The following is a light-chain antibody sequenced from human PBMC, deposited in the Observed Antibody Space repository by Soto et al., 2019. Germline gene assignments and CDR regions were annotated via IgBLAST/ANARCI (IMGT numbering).Light chain of an antibody. CDR3: QQRLSTPLT. Sequence: DIQMTQSPSSLSASVGDRVTITCRASQSITNYLNWYQQKPGKAPKLLIHTTFNLQSGVPSRFSGSGSGTDFSLTISSLQPEDFAIYYCQQRLSTPLTFGGGTKVEIK. J-gene: IGKJ4*01. CDR1: QSITNY. CDR2: TTF. V-gene: IGKV1-39*01.